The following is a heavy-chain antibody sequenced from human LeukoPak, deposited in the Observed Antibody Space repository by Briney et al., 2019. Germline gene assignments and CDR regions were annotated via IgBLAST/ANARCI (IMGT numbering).Heavy chain of an antibody. J-gene: IGHJ4*02. D-gene: IGHD1-14*01. CDR3: ARGSRRNLLYFFDL. CDR2: MNPNSGKP. V-gene: IGHV1-8*01. CDR1: GYTFTSYD. Sequence: ASVKVSCKASGYTFTSYDINWVRQATGQGLEWMGWMNPNSGKPGYARKFQGRVTMTRNTSISTTYIVLSSLGSEDTAVYYCARGSRRNLLYFFDLWGQGTLVTVSS.